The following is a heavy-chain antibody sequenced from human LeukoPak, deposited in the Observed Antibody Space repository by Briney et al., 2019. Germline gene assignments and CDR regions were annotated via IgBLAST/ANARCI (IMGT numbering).Heavy chain of an antibody. V-gene: IGHV3-74*01. D-gene: IGHD1-26*01. CDR3: ARDSRGLLY. J-gene: IGHJ4*02. Sequence: GGSLRLSCAASGFTFSAYWMHWVRQVPGKGLVWVSRINNDGTATFFADSVKGRFTISRDNAKNTLYLQMDSLRAEDTAMYYCARDSRGLLYWGQGTLVTVSS. CDR1: GFTFSAYW. CDR2: INNDGTAT.